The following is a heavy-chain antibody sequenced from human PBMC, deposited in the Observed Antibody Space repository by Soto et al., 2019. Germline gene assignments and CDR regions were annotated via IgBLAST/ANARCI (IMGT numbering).Heavy chain of an antibody. D-gene: IGHD1-26*01. J-gene: IGHJ4*02. CDR2: ISYDGNRK. CDR1: GFTFSSYG. Sequence: QPGGSLRLSCAASGFTFSSYGMHWVRQAPGKGLEWVAIISYDGNRKRCTDSVEGRLTISRDNSRNTLFLQMNNLTTEDTAVYYCATDLTGSFVFDHWGQGILVTVSS. CDR3: ATDLTGSFVFDH. V-gene: IGHV3-30*03.